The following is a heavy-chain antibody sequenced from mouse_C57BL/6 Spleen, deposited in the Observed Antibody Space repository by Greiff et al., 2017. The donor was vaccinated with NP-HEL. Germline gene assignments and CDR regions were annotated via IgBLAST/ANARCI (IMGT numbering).Heavy chain of an antibody. CDR1: GYTFTDYY. V-gene: IGHV1-19*01. Sequence: EVQLQQSGPVLVKPGASVKMSCKASGYTFTDYYMNWVKQSHGKSLEWIGVINPYNGGTSYNQKFKGKATLTVDKSSSTAYMELNSLTSEDSAVYYCAPLTTADYAMDYWGQGTSVTVSS. J-gene: IGHJ4*01. CDR3: APLTTADYAMDY. D-gene: IGHD1-2*01. CDR2: INPYNGGT.